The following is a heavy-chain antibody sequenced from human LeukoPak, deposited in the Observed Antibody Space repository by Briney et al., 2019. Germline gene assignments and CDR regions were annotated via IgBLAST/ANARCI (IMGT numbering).Heavy chain of an antibody. CDR3: ARAEVGATPFVFDY. J-gene: IGHJ4*02. Sequence: QPGGSLRLSCAASGFTFSSYAMSWVRQAPGKGLAWVSIISGSGDNTDYADSVKGRFTISRDNSKNTLSLQMNSLRVEDTAVYYCARAEVGATPFVFDYWGQGTLVTVSS. V-gene: IGHV3-23*01. CDR1: GFTFSSYA. D-gene: IGHD1-26*01. CDR2: ISGSGDNT.